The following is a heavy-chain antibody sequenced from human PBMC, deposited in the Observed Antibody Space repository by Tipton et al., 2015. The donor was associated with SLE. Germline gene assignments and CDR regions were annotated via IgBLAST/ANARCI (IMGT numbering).Heavy chain of an antibody. CDR1: GDSISSSNW. V-gene: IGHV4-4*02. J-gene: IGHJ5*02. D-gene: IGHD3-10*01. CDR2: IYHSGST. Sequence: TLSLTCAVSGDSISSSNWWSWVRQPPGKGLEWIGEIYHSGSTYYNPSLKSRVTISVDTSKNQFSLKLSSVTAADTAVYYCARTTRGGFDPWGQGTLVTVSS. CDR3: ARTTRGGFDP.